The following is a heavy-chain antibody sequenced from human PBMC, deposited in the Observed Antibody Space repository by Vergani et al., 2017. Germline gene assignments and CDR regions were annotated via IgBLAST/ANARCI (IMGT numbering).Heavy chain of an antibody. D-gene: IGHD6-13*01. CDR1: GYTFTGYY. J-gene: IGHJ5*02. CDR2: INPNSGGT. V-gene: IGHV1-2*02. Sequence: QVQLVQSGAEVKKPGASVKVSCKASGYTFTGYYMHWVRQAPGQGLEWMGWINPNSGGTNYAQKFQGRVTMTRDTSISTAYMELSRLRSDDTAVYYCARESIAAAGRGWFDPWGQGTLVTVSS. CDR3: ARESIAAAGRGWFDP.